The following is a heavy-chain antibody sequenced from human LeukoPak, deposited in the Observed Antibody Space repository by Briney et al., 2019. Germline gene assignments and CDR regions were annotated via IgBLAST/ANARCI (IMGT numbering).Heavy chain of an antibody. CDR3: ARGGGLDV. CDR1: GFTFRSYW. J-gene: IGHJ6*02. D-gene: IGHD3-16*01. V-gene: IGHV3-7*03. CDR2: INHNGNVN. Sequence: GGSLRLSCAASGFTFRSYWMNWARQAPGKGLEWVASINHNGNVNYYVDSVKGRFTISRDNAKNSLYLQMSNLRAEDTAVYFCARGGGLDVWGQGATVTVSS.